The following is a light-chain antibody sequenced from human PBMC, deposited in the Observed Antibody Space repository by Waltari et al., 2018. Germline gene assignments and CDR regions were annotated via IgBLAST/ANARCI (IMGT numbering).Light chain of an antibody. V-gene: IGLV1-47*01. CDR3: AAWDDTLSAVM. CDR2: KTD. CDR1: RSNIEINY. Sequence: QSVLTQPPSASGTPGQRVTISCSGSRSNIEINYVYWYQQLPGAAPKLLISKTDQRPSGVPDRVSASKSGTSASLVISGLRSEDEADYYCAAWDDTLSAVMFGGGTKMTVL. J-gene: IGLJ3*02.